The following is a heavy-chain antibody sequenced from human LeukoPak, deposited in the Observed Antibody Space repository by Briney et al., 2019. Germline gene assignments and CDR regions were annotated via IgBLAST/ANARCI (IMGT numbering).Heavy chain of an antibody. Sequence: PGGSLRLSCAASGFIFSSYAMTWVRQAPGKGLEWVSASGSGGSTYYADSVKGRFTISRDTSKSTLYLQMNSLRAEDTAVYYCAKRSGDSYYLVSWGQGTLVTVSS. D-gene: IGHD2-15*01. CDR1: GFIFSSYA. CDR2: SGSGGST. J-gene: IGHJ4*02. CDR3: AKRSGDSYYLVS. V-gene: IGHV3-23*01.